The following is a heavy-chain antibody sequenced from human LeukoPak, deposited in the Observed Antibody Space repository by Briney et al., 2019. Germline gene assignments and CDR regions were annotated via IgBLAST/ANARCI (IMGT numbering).Heavy chain of an antibody. D-gene: IGHD3-9*01. CDR1: GFTFSSYA. CDR3: AKEDWPDYYYYGMDV. CDR2: ISWDGGST. Sequence: PGGSLRLSCAASGFTFSSYAMHWVRQAPGKGLEWVSLISWDGGSTYYADSVKGRFTISRDNSKNSLYLQMNSLRAEDTALYYCAKEDWPDYYYYGMDVWGKGTTVTVSS. J-gene: IGHJ6*04. V-gene: IGHV3-43D*04.